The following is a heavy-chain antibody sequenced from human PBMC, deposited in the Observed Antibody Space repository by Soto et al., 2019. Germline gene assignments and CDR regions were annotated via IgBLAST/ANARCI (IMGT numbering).Heavy chain of an antibody. D-gene: IGHD6-6*01. CDR1: GGTFTNYA. CDR2: LIPIFGAA. CDR3: ARGSSSPNFDP. V-gene: IGHV1-69*01. Sequence: QVQLVQSGAEVRKPGSSVKVSCKISGGTFTNYAISWLRQAPGQGLEWMGGLIPIFGAANLAQKFQGRVTITADESTSTVNMELSSLTSEDTAVYYCARGSSSPNFDPWGQGPLVTVSS. J-gene: IGHJ5*02.